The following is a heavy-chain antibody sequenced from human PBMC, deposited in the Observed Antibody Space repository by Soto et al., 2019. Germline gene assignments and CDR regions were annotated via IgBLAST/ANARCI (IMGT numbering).Heavy chain of an antibody. V-gene: IGHV3-7*04. D-gene: IGHD1-26*01. J-gene: IGHJ4*02. CDR2: VKQDGSER. Sequence: PGGSLRLSCAASGFTFSSYWMSWVRQAPGKGLEWVANVKQDGSERYYVDSVKGRFAISRDNAKNSLYLQMNSLRAEDTAVYYCARRSGTYSALVVYWGQGTLVTVS. CDR3: ARRSGTYSALVVY. CDR1: GFTFSSYW.